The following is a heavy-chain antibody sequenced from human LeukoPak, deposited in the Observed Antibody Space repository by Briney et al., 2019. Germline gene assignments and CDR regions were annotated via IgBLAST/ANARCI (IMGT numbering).Heavy chain of an antibody. Sequence: KPSETLSLTCAVYGGSFSGYYWSWIRQPPGKGLEWIGENNHSGSTNYNPSLKRRVTISVDMSKNQFSLKLSSVTAADTAVYYCARGPPAKPGTGYYYGMDVWGQGTTVTVSS. D-gene: IGHD2-2*01. CDR2: NNHSGST. CDR3: ARGPPAKPGTGYYYGMDV. CDR1: GGSFSGYY. J-gene: IGHJ6*02. V-gene: IGHV4-34*01.